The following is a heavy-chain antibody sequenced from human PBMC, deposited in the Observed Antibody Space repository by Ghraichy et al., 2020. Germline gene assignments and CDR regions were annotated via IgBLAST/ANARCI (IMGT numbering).Heavy chain of an antibody. J-gene: IGHJ5*02. D-gene: IGHD3-3*01. CDR1: GGSISSSSYY. CDR3: ARELNFWSGYSVGWFDP. Sequence: SETLSLTCTVSGGSISSSSYYWGWIRQPPGKGLEWIGSIYYSGSTYYNPSLKSRVTISVDTSKNQFSLKLSSVTAADTAVYYCARELNFWSGYSVGWFDPWGQGTLVTVSS. V-gene: IGHV4-39*07. CDR2: IYYSGST.